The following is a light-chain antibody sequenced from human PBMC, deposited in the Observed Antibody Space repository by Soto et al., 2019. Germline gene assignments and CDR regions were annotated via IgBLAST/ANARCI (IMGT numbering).Light chain of an antibody. J-gene: IGKJ1*01. CDR1: QSVSNSY. V-gene: IGKV3-20*01. CDR3: QQYNNWPWT. CDR2: GSS. Sequence: ILLTQSPCTLPLSPGERATLSCRASQSVSNSYLAWYQQKPGQAPRPLIYGSSNRATGIPERFSGSGSGTDFTLTISRLEPEDFEVYYCQQYNNWPWTFGQGTKVDIK.